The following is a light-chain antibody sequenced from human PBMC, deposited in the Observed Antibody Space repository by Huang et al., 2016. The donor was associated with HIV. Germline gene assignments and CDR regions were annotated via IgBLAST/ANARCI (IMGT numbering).Light chain of an antibody. Sequence: DIQLTQSPSSLSASVGDRVTITCRATQNTNNYLNWYQQKPGKAPKLLIYAASNLEGGVPSRCSGSGSGTDFTLTISSLQPEDFATYYCQQSFNTPQTFGQGTKVEIK. V-gene: IGKV1-39*01. CDR1: QNTNNY. CDR2: AAS. CDR3: QQSFNTPQT. J-gene: IGKJ1*01.